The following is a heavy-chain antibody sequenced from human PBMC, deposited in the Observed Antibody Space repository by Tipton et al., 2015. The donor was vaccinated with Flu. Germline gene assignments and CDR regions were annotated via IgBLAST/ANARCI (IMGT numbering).Heavy chain of an antibody. Sequence: SLRLSCAASGFTFSTYNMNWVRQAPGKGLEWVSYISGSSSGSGTIYYADSVKGRFTISRDNAKNSLYLQMNSLRAEDTAIYYCARVVQYSDSHYMDVWGKGTTVTVSS. J-gene: IGHJ6*03. CDR2: ISGSSSGSGTI. CDR3: ARVVQYSDSHYMDV. D-gene: IGHD2/OR15-2a*01. CDR1: GFTFSTYN. V-gene: IGHV3-48*04.